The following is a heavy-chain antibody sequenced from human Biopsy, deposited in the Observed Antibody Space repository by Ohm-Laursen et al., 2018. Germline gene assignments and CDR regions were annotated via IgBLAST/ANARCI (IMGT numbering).Heavy chain of an antibody. D-gene: IGHD3-9*01. Sequence: GTLSLTCTVSGDSIARYYWTWIRQSPGKGLEWIGYISYNERTHYNPSLTSRLAISFDTSNNRISLQLRSVSVADTAVYYCVREPKTGTAEAWYFDLWGRGSPVTVPS. V-gene: IGHV4-59*12. CDR2: ISYNERT. CDR3: VREPKTGTAEAWYFDL. J-gene: IGHJ2*01. CDR1: GDSIARYY.